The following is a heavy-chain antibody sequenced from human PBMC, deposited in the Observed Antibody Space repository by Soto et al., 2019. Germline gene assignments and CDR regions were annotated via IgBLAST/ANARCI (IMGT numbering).Heavy chain of an antibody. J-gene: IGHJ5*01. CDR1: GGTFSSSA. V-gene: IGHV1-69*01. D-gene: IGHD3-10*01. CDR3: AKIGERSWFAS. Sequence: QVQLVQSGAEVKKPGSSVKVSCRASGGTFSSSAISWVRQAPGQGLEWMGGIVPMFGTPDIAQKFQGRVTITADEATGTAYMEVGSLRSEDTATYYCAKIGERSWFASWGQGTLVNVSS. CDR2: IVPMFGTP.